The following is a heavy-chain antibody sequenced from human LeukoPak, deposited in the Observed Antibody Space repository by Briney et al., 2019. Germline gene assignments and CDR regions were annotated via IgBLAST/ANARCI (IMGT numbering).Heavy chain of an antibody. J-gene: IGHJ6*04. V-gene: IGHV3-30*18. D-gene: IGHD3-10*02. CDR2: ISSDGSNT. Sequence: PGRSLGLSCAASGFTFSTYGMHWVRQAPGKGLEWVAIISSDGSNTYYTDSVKGRFTISRDNSKNTLYLQMSSLRVEDTAVYYCAELGITMIGGVWGKGTTVTISS. CDR3: AELGITMIGGV. CDR1: GFTFSTYG.